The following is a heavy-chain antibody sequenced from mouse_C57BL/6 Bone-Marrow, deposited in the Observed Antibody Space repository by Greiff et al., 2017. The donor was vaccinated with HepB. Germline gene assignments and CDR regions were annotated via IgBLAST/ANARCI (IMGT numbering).Heavy chain of an antibody. CDR2: IDPSDSYT. Sequence: VQLQQSGAELVKPGASVKLSCKASGYTFTSYWMHWVKQRPGQGLEWIGEIDPSDSYTNYNQKFKGKSTLTVDKSSSTAYMQLSSLTSEDSAVYYCARLTGAMDYWGQGTSVTVSS. CDR3: ARLTGAMDY. CDR1: GYTFTSYW. J-gene: IGHJ4*01. V-gene: IGHV1-69*01.